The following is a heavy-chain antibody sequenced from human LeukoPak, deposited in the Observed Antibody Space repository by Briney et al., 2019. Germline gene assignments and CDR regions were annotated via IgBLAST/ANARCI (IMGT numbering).Heavy chain of an antibody. CDR1: GGTFSSYA. Sequence: SVKVSCKASGGTFSSYAISWVRQAPRQGLEWMGRIIPILGIANYAQKFQGRVTITADKSTSTAYMELSSLRSEDTAVYYCASGEYYYDSSGHNWFDPWGQGTLVTVSS. J-gene: IGHJ5*02. V-gene: IGHV1-69*04. D-gene: IGHD3-22*01. CDR3: ASGEYYYDSSGHNWFDP. CDR2: IIPILGIA.